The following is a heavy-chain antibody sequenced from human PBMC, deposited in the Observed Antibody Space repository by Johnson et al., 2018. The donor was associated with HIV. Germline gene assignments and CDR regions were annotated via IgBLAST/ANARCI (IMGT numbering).Heavy chain of an antibody. CDR1: GLSFSDSA. CDR3: AKGFGGSGYYKRDAFDI. Sequence: VQLVESGGGLVQPGESLKLSCAASGLSFSDSAIHWVRQAAGKGLEWVGRIRSKDNTYATVHVASLKGRFTISRDDSKNTAYLQMNSLRAEDTAVYYCAKGFGGSGYYKRDAFDIWGQGTMVTVSS. D-gene: IGHD3-22*01. V-gene: IGHV3-73*02. CDR2: IRSKDNTYAT. J-gene: IGHJ3*02.